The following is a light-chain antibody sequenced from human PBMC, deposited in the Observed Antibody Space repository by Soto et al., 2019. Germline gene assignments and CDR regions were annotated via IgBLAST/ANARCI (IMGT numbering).Light chain of an antibody. CDR3: QSYDSSLSGSAV. V-gene: IGLV1-40*01. CDR2: GNT. CDR1: SSNIGSGYG. J-gene: IGLJ7*01. Sequence: QSALTQPPSVSGAPGQRVTISCTGSSSNIGSGYGVHWYQQLPGTAPKLLIYGNTNRPSGVPDRFSGSKSGTSASLAITGLQAEDEAEYYCQSYDSSLSGSAVFGGGTKLTV.